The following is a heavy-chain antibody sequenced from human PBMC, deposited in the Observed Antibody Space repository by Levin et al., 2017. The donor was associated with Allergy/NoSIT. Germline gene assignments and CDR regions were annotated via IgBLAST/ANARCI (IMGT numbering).Heavy chain of an antibody. Sequence: SETLSLTCTVSGGSISSSSYYWGWIRQPPGKGLEWIGSIYYSGSTYYNPSLKSRVTISVDTSKNQFSLKLSSVTAADTAVYYCARRLFGANNWNEPAPFDYWGQGTLVTVSS. CDR1: GGSISSSSYY. V-gene: IGHV4-39*01. CDR3: ARRLFGANNWNEPAPFDY. D-gene: IGHD1-1*01. J-gene: IGHJ4*02. CDR2: IYYSGST.